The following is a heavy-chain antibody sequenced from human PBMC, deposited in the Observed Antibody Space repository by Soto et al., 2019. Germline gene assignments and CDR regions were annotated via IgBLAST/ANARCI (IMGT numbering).Heavy chain of an antibody. D-gene: IGHD3-3*01. Sequence: ASVKVSCKASGYTFTSYDINCVRQATGQGLEWMGWMNPNSGNTGYAQKFQGRVTMTRNTSISTAYMELSSLRSEDTAVYYCARGHVASYYDFWSGYLNWFDPWGQGTLVTVSS. CDR1: GYTFTSYD. J-gene: IGHJ5*02. V-gene: IGHV1-8*01. CDR2: MNPNSGNT. CDR3: ARGHVASYYDFWSGYLNWFDP.